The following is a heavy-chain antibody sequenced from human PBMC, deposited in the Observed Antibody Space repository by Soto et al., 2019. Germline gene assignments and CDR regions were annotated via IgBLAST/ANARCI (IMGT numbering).Heavy chain of an antibody. Sequence: SETLSLTCAVYGGSFSGYYWSWIRQPPGKGLEWIGEINHSGSTNYNPSLKSRVTISVDTSKNQFSLKLNSVTAADTAVYYCARGRRIFGVVIRPRYNWFDPWGQGTLVTVSS. V-gene: IGHV4-34*01. CDR3: ARGRRIFGVVIRPRYNWFDP. CDR1: GGSFSGYY. J-gene: IGHJ5*02. CDR2: INHSGST. D-gene: IGHD3-3*01.